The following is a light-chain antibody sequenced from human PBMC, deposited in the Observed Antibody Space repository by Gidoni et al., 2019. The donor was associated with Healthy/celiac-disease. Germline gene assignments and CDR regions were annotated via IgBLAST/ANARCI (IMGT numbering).Light chain of an antibody. CDR3: SSYTSSSTLGV. CDR2: EVS. CDR1: SSDVGGYNY. J-gene: IGLJ3*02. Sequence: SALTQPASVSGSPGQSITISCTGTSSDVGGYNYVSWYQQHHCKAPKLMIYEVSNRPSGGSNRFSGSKSGNTASLTISGLQAEDEADYSCSSYTSSSTLGVFGGGTKLTVL. V-gene: IGLV2-14*01.